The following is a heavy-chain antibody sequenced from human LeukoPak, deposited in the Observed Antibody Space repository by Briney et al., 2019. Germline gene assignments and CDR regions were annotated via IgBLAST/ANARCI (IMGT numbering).Heavy chain of an antibody. CDR2: INPNSGGT. CDR1: GYTFTGYY. V-gene: IGHV1-2*02. D-gene: IGHD1-26*01. CDR3: ARESLYSGSYYYYGMDV. Sequence: ASVKVSCKASGYTFTGYYMHWVRQAPGQGLEWMGWINPNSGGTNYAQKFQGRVTMTRDTSISTAYVELSRLRSDDTAVYYCARESLYSGSYYYYGMDVWGQGTTVTVSS. J-gene: IGHJ6*02.